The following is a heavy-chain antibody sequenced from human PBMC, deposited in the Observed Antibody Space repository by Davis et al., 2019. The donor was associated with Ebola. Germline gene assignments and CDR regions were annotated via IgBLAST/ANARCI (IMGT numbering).Heavy chain of an antibody. J-gene: IGHJ4*02. CDR3: AKEVGPRGLGGIGD. V-gene: IGHV3-53*01. D-gene: IGHD3-16*01. Sequence: GESLKISCAASGFTVSSNYMSWVRQAPGKGLEWVSVIYSGGSTYYADSVKGRFTISRDNSKNTLYLQMNSLRAEDTAVYYCAKEVGPRGLGGIGDWGQGTLVTVSP. CDR2: IYSGGST. CDR1: GFTVSSNY.